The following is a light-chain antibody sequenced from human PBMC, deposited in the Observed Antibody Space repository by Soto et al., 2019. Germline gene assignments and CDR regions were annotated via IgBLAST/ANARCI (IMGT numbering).Light chain of an antibody. CDR1: QGISSY. J-gene: IGKJ4*01. V-gene: IGKV1-9*01. CDR3: QQLNNYPRVT. CDR2: GAS. Sequence: DIQLTQSPSFLSASVGDRVTITSRASQGISSYLAWYQQKPGKAPNLLIYGASTLQSGVPSRFRGSGSGTEFTLTISSLQPEDFATYYCQQLNNYPRVTFGGGTKVEIK.